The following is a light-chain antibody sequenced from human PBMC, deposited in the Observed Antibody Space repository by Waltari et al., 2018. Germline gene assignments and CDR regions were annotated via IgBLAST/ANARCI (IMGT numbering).Light chain of an antibody. J-gene: IGLJ3*02. CDR2: RTV. Sequence: QTVVTQEPSLTVSPGGTVTLTCASTAGPVTRHNFPNWFQQKQGQPPRALIYRTVDRHSWTPARFSSSLLGGKAALTLSGVQPEDEADYYCQLYYGGTLVFGGGTKVTVL. CDR1: AGPVTRHNF. CDR3: QLYYGGTLV. V-gene: IGLV7-43*01.